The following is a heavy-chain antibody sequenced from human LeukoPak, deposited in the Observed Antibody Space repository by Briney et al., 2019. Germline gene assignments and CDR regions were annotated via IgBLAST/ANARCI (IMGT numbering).Heavy chain of an antibody. CDR2: IYSGGST. Sequence: PGGSLRLSCAASGFDFSTQWMSWVRQAPGKGLEWVSVIYSGGSTYYADSVKGRFTISRDNSKNTLYLQMNSLRAEDTAVYYCATGAGHRYCSGGSCYQLYFDYWGQGTLVTVSS. CDR1: GFDFSTQW. D-gene: IGHD2-15*01. J-gene: IGHJ4*02. CDR3: ATGAGHRYCSGGSCYQLYFDY. V-gene: IGHV3-66*01.